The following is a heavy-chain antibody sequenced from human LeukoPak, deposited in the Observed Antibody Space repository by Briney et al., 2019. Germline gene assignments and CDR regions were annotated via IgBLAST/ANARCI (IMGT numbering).Heavy chain of an antibody. V-gene: IGHV3-9*03. D-gene: IGHD5-24*01. CDR2: ISWNSGSI. J-gene: IGHJ4*02. CDR3: ARGTATGGRMDY. Sequence: GGSLRLSYAASGFTFDDYAMHWVRQAPGKGLEWVSGISWNSGSIGYADSVRGRFTISRDNTKNSLYPEMNSLRAEDMALYYCARGTATGGRMDYWGQGTLVTVSS. CDR1: GFTFDDYA.